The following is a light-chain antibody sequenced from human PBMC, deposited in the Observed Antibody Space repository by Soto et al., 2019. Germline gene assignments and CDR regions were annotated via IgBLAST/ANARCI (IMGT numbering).Light chain of an antibody. CDR3: QQYYSTPPS. J-gene: IGKJ5*01. CDR2: WAS. Sequence: DIVMTQSPDSLAMSLGERATINCKSSQSVLYSSNNKNYLAWYQQKPGQPPKLVIYWASTRESGVPDRFSGSGSGTDFTLTISSLQAEDVAVYYCQQYYSTPPSFGQGTRLEIK. CDR1: QSVLYSSNNKNY. V-gene: IGKV4-1*01.